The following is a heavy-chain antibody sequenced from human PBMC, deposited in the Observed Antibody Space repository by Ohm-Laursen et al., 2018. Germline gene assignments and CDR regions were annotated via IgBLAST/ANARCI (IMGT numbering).Heavy chain of an antibody. CDR3: ARVPHYYYYGMDV. J-gene: IGHJ6*02. V-gene: IGHV3-48*01. CDR1: GFTFSSYS. CDR2: ISSSSSTI. Sequence: SLRLSYAASGFTFSSYSMNWVRQAPGKGLEWVSYISSSSSTIYYADSVKGRFTISRDNAKNSLYLQMNSLRAEDTAVYYCARVPHYYYYGMDVWGQGTTVTVSS.